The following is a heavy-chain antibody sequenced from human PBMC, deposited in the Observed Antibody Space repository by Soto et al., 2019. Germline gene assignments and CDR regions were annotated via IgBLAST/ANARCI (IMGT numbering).Heavy chain of an antibody. CDR1: GGSISSYY. Sequence: SETLSLTCTVSGGSISSYYWSWIRQPPGKGLEWIGYIYYSGSTNYNPSLKSRVTISVDTSKNQFSLKLSSVTAADTAVYYCARDFYDFWSGYYMDVWGKGTTVTVSS. D-gene: IGHD3-3*01. J-gene: IGHJ6*03. CDR3: ARDFYDFWSGYYMDV. V-gene: IGHV4-59*01. CDR2: IYYSGST.